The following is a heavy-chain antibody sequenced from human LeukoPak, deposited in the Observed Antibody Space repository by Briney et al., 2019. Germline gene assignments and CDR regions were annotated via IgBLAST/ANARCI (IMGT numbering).Heavy chain of an antibody. V-gene: IGHV3-48*01. D-gene: IGHD3-16*01. CDR1: GFTFNSYS. CDR2: ISSSTGTI. J-gene: IGHJ4*02. Sequence: GGSLRLSCAASGFTFNSYSTNWVRQAPGKGLEWVSYISSSTGTIYYADSVKGRFTISRDNAKNSLYLQMNSLRAEDTAVYYCARRGVLAGSYFTYWGQGTLVTVSA. CDR3: ARRGVLAGSYFTY.